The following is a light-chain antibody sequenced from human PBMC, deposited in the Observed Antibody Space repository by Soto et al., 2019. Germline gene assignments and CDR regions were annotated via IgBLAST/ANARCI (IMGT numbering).Light chain of an antibody. CDR1: QNVGRD. J-gene: IGKJ5*01. CDR3: QHYQSGHPIT. V-gene: IGKV3D-15*01. CDR2: GAS. Sequence: EIVMTQSPASLSVSPGERATLSCRAAQNVGRDLAWYQQKPGQAPRLLIYGASTRATGIPARFTGSGSGTEFTLTISSLQSEDFALYYCQHYQSGHPITFGQGTRLEIK.